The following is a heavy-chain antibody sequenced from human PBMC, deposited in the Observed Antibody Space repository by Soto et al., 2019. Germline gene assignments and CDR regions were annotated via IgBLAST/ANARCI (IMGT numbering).Heavy chain of an antibody. D-gene: IGHD3-22*01. CDR3: ARDGGFDDSSGYYLFDY. V-gene: IGHV4-4*02. CDR1: GGSISSSNW. J-gene: IGHJ4*02. Sequence: PSETLSLTCAVSGGSISSSNWWSWVRRPPGKGLEWIGEIYHSGSTNYNPSLKSRVTISVDKSKNQFSLKLSSVTAADTAVYYCARDGGFDDSSGYYLFDYWGQGTLVTVSS. CDR2: IYHSGST.